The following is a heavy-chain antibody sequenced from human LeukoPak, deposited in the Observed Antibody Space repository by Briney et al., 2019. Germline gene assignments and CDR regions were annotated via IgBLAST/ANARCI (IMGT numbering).Heavy chain of an antibody. CDR1: GFTFDDHG. CDR3: ARELYASGWLNAFDI. CDR2: INWNGGST. J-gene: IGHJ3*02. V-gene: IGHV3-20*04. D-gene: IGHD6-19*01. Sequence: GGSLRLSCAASGFTFDDHGMSWVRQAPGKGLEWVSGINWNGGSTGYADSVKGRLTISRDNAKNSLYLQMNSLRAEDTALYYCARELYASGWLNAFDIWGQGTMVTVSS.